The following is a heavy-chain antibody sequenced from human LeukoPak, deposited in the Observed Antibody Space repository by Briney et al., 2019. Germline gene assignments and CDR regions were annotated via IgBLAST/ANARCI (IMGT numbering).Heavy chain of an antibody. CDR2: IKSKTDGGTT. CDR3: TTDMAAAFDI. V-gene: IGHV3-15*01. D-gene: IGHD6-13*01. CDR1: GFTFSSYA. Sequence: PGGSLRLSCAASGFTFSSYAMHWVRQAPGKGLEWVGRIKSKTDGGTTDYAAPVKGRFTISRDDSKNTLYLQMNSLKTEDTAVYYCTTDMAAAFDIWGQGTMVTVSS. J-gene: IGHJ3*02.